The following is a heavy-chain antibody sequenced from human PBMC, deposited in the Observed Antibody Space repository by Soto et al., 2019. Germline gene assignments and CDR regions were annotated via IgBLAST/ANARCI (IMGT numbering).Heavy chain of an antibody. Sequence: GGSLRLSCAASGFTFSSYAMSWVRQAPGKGLEWVSAISGSGGSTYYADSVKGQFTISRDNSKNTLYLQMNSLRAEDTAVYYCAKEGTVTTGYYYYGMDVSGKGTKVTVS. D-gene: IGHD4-17*01. CDR2: ISGSGGST. J-gene: IGHJ6*04. CDR3: AKEGTVTTGYYYYGMDV. CDR1: GFTFSSYA. V-gene: IGHV3-23*01.